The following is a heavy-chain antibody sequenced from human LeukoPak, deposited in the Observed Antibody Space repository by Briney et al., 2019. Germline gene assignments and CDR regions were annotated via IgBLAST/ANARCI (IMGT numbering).Heavy chain of an antibody. D-gene: IGHD1-26*01. CDR2: IYYSGST. Sequence: SETLSLTCTVSGGSISSYYWSWIRQPPGKGLEWIGYIYYSGSTNYNPSLKSRVTISVDTSKNQFSLKLSSVTAADTAVYYCARHGRGPLPTPDAFDIWGQGTMVTVSS. CDR3: ARHGRGPLPTPDAFDI. CDR1: GGSISSYY. V-gene: IGHV4-59*08. J-gene: IGHJ3*02.